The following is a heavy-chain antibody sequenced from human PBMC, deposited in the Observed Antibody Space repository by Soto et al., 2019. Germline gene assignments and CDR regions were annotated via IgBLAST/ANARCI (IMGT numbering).Heavy chain of an antibody. Sequence: EVQLLESGGGLVQPGGSLRLSCVASGFTFSTYAMSWVRQAPGKGLEWVAGFSRSGGNTYYADSVKGRFTISRDNSLNTLYPQMTSLRADDTAVYYCAKDPHNSGTYLHGFDIWGQGTMVTVSS. CDR3: AKDPHNSGTYLHGFDI. D-gene: IGHD6-19*01. J-gene: IGHJ3*02. CDR2: FSRSGGNT. V-gene: IGHV3-23*01. CDR1: GFTFSTYA.